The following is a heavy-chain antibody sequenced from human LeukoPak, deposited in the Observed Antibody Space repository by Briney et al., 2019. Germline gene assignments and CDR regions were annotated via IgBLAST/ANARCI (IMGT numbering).Heavy chain of an antibody. J-gene: IGHJ3*02. Sequence: GGSLRLSCAASGFTFNTYGMSWVRQAPGKGLEWVSGINWNGGSTGYADSVKGRFTISRDNAKNSLYLQMNSLRAEDTALYYCARVSSGYYLDAFDIWGQGTMVTVSS. V-gene: IGHV3-20*04. CDR2: INWNGGST. CDR1: GFTFNTYG. D-gene: IGHD3-22*01. CDR3: ARVSSGYYLDAFDI.